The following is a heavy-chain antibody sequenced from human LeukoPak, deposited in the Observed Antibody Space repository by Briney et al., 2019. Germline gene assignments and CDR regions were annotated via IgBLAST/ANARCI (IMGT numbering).Heavy chain of an antibody. V-gene: IGHV3-66*01. CDR1: GFTVSSNY. CDR2: IYSGGST. J-gene: IGHJ4*02. Sequence: PGGSLRLSCAASGFTVSSNYMSWVRQAPGKGLEWVSVIYSGGSTYYADSVKGRFTISRDNSKNTLYLQMNSLRAEDTAVYYCARAPWVTTVTTAYFDYWSQGTLVTVSS. D-gene: IGHD4-17*01. CDR3: ARAPWVTTVTTAYFDY.